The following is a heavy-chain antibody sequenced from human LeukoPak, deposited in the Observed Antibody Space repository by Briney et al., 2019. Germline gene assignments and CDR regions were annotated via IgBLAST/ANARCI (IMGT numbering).Heavy chain of an antibody. CDR3: ARVSPNDIVLNN. CDR1: GGSISSGGYY. Sequence: PSQTLSLTCTVSGGSISSGGYYWSWIRQPPGKGLEWIGYIYHSGSTYYNPSLKSRVTISVDRSKNQFSLKLSSVTAADTAVYYCARVSPNDIVLNNWGQGTLVTVSS. CDR2: IYHSGST. J-gene: IGHJ4*02. V-gene: IGHV4-30-2*01. D-gene: IGHD2-8*01.